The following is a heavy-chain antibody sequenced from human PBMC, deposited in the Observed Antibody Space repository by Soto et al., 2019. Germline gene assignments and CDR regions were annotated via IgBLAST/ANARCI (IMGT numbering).Heavy chain of an antibody. V-gene: IGHV3-49*03. D-gene: IGHD2-15*01. CDR3: ARDPDAVGGAYGVDV. Sequence: PGGTLRLSCPGSEVTLGDYGVNWFRQTRGKGLEWVGRIRSKAYGETTAYAESVKGRLSISREDSKSIAYLQMNSLKTDDTAVYYCARDPDAVGGAYGVDVWGQGTRVTVSS. CDR1: EVTLGDYG. J-gene: IGHJ6*02. CDR2: IRSKAYGETT.